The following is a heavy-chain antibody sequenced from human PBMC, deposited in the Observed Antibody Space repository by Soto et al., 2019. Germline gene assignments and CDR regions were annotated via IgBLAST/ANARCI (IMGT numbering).Heavy chain of an antibody. Sequence: SETLSHTCTVSGGSISSYYWSWIRQPPGKGLEWIGYIYHSGSSNYNPSLKSRVTILLDTSKNQLSLKLSSVTAADTAVYYCARDGYSGYDENWFDPWGQGTLVTVSS. CDR3: ARDGYSGYDENWFDP. V-gene: IGHV4-59*12. CDR2: IYHSGSS. CDR1: GGSISSYY. D-gene: IGHD5-12*01. J-gene: IGHJ5*02.